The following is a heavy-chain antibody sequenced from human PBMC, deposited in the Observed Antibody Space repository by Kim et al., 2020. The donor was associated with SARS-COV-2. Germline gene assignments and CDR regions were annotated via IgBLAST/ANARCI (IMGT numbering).Heavy chain of an antibody. Sequence: GNTKYSQKFQGRVTITRDTSASTAYMELNSLRSEDTAVFFCAREWGPFDYWGQGTLVTVSS. J-gene: IGHJ4*02. CDR2: GNT. V-gene: IGHV1-3*01. D-gene: IGHD1-26*01. CDR3: AREWGPFDY.